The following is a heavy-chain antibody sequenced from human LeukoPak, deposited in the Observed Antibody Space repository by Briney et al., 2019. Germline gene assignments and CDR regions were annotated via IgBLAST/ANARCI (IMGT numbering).Heavy chain of an antibody. D-gene: IGHD2-2*01. J-gene: IGHJ3*02. CDR2: IIPIFGTA. Sequence: ASVKVSCKASGGTFSSYAISWVRQAPGQGLEWMGGIIPIFGTANYAQKFQGRVTITADESTSTAYMELSSLRSEDTAVYYCARDPYCSSTSCQMGAFDIWGQGTMVTVSS. CDR1: GGTFSSYA. CDR3: ARDPYCSSTSCQMGAFDI. V-gene: IGHV1-69*01.